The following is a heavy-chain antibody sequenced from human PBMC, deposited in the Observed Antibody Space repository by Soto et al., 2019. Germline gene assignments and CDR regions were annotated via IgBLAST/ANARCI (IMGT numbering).Heavy chain of an antibody. CDR1: GGSISRYY. CDR3: ARDLWGYCGTDCYPLDV. J-gene: IGHJ6*02. Sequence: SETLSLTCTVSGGSISRYYWSWIRQPPGKGLEWIGYLYNTGSTIYNPSLKSRVNISVDTSKNQFSLKLNSLTAADTAVYYCARDLWGYCGTDCYPLDVWGQGTTVTVSS. V-gene: IGHV4-59*01. CDR2: LYNTGST. D-gene: IGHD2-21*02.